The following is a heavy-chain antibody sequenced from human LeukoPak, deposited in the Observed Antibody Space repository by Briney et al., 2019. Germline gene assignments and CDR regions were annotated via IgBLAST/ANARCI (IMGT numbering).Heavy chain of an antibody. CDR2: IYHSGST. V-gene: IGHV4-38-2*01. J-gene: IGHJ4*02. CDR3: ARQYYDILTGYYHRYFDY. CDR1: GYSISSGYY. D-gene: IGHD3-9*01. Sequence: SETLSLTCAVSGYSISSGYYWGWIRQPPGKGLEWIGSIYHSGSTYYNPSLKSRVTISVDTSKNQFSLKLSSVTAADTAVYYCARQYYDILTGYYHRYFDYWGQGTLVTVSS.